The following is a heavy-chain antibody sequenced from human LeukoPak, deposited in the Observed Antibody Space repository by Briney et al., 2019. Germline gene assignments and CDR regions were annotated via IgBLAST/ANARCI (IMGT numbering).Heavy chain of an antibody. CDR1: GFTVSSNY. D-gene: IGHD6-6*01. V-gene: IGHV3-66*02. CDR2: IYSGGST. Sequence: AGGSLRLSCAASGFTVSSNYMIWVRQAPGKGLEWVSVIYSGGSTYYADSVKGRFTISRDNSKITLYLQMNSLRAEDTAVYYCALSSPDYYFDYWGQGTLVTVSS. J-gene: IGHJ4*02. CDR3: ALSSPDYYFDY.